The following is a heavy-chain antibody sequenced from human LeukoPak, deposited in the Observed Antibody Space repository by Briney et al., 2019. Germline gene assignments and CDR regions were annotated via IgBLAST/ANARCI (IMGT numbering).Heavy chain of an antibody. Sequence: PGGSLRLSCAASGFTFSSDGMHWVRQAPGKGLEWVAFIRYDGSNKYYADSVKGRFTIYRDNSKNTLYLQMNSLRAEDTAVYYCAKAASASAAIDYWGQGTLVTVSS. CDR2: IRYDGSNK. CDR3: AKAASASAAIDY. V-gene: IGHV3-30*02. CDR1: GFTFSSDG. J-gene: IGHJ4*02. D-gene: IGHD2-2*01.